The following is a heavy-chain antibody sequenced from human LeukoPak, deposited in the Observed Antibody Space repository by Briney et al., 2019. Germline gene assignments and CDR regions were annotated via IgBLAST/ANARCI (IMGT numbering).Heavy chain of an antibody. Sequence: ASVKVSCKASGYTFTNYYMRWVRQAPGQGFEWMGWINPNDGDTNYAQKFQGRVTMTRDTSISTAHMEVSRLRSDDTAVYYCARANFLYCSSSTCLFDYWGQGTLVTVSS. CDR2: INPNDGDT. V-gene: IGHV1-2*02. J-gene: IGHJ4*02. CDR1: GYTFTNYY. CDR3: ARANFLYCSSSTCLFDY. D-gene: IGHD2-2*01.